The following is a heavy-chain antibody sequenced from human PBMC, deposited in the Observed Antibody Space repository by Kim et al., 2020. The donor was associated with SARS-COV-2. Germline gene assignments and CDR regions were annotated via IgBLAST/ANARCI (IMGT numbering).Heavy chain of an antibody. Sequence: SETLSLTCAVYGGSFSGYYWSWIRQPPGKGLEWIGEINHSGSTNYNPSLKSRVTRSVDPSKNKFSLKLSSVTAADTAVYYCARVSGSFDAFDTWGKGTMVPVSS. CDR3: ARVSGSFDAFDT. CDR1: GGSFSGYY. CDR2: INHSGST. J-gene: IGHJ3*02. D-gene: IGHD3-10*01. V-gene: IGHV4-34*01.